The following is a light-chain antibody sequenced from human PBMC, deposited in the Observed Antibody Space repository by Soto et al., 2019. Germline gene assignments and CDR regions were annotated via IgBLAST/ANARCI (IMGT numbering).Light chain of an antibody. V-gene: IGLV2-14*01. CDR2: DVS. CDR3: SSYTSSLTLKV. Sequence: QSALTQPASVSGSPGQSITISCTGTSSDVGGYNYVSWYQQHPGKAPKLMIYDVSNRPPADSNRISGSKSGNSAFRTISGLQAEDEADYYCSSYTSSLTLKVFGTGTKVTVL. J-gene: IGLJ1*01. CDR1: SSDVGGYNY.